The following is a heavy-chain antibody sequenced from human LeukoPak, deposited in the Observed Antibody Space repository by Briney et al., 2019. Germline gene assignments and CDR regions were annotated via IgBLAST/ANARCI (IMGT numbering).Heavy chain of an antibody. CDR2: LYPDASAT. Sequence: GESLKISRKASGYTFNNYWIGWVRQMPGKGPEWMGFLYPDASATTYNPSFQGQVTISADKSISTAYLQWSSLKASDTAMYYWARGRRLFSESSGLMDWGQGTLVTVSS. J-gene: IGHJ4*02. CDR3: ARGRRLFSESSGLMD. D-gene: IGHD3-22*01. V-gene: IGHV5-51*01. CDR1: GYTFNNYW.